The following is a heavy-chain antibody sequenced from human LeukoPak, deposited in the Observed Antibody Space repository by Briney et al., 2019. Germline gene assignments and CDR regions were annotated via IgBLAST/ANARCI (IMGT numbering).Heavy chain of an antibody. CDR1: GYTFTSYY. J-gene: IGHJ3*02. V-gene: IGHV1-46*01. D-gene: IGHD3-22*01. CDR2: INPSGGST. Sequence: GASVKVSCKASGYTFTSYYMHWVRQAPGQGLEWMGIINPSGGSTSYAQKFQGRVTMTRDMSTSTVYMELSSLRSEDTAVYYCARGLSIVVVSYDAFDIWGQGTMVTVSS. CDR3: ARGLSIVVVSYDAFDI.